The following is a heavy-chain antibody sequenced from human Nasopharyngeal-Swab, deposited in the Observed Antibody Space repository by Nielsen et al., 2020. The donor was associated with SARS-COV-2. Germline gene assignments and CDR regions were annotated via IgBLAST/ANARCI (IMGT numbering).Heavy chain of an antibody. V-gene: IGHV3-23*01. CDR3: AKDGHILTGYYNPYYYYYYGMDV. D-gene: IGHD3-9*01. J-gene: IGHJ6*02. Sequence: GESLKISCAASGFTFSSYAMSWVRQAPGKGLEWVSSISGSGSSTYYADSVKGRFTISRDNSENTLYLQMNSLRAEDTAIYYCAKDGHILTGYYNPYYYYYYGMDVWGQGTTVTVSS. CDR1: GFTFSSYA. CDR2: ISGSGSST.